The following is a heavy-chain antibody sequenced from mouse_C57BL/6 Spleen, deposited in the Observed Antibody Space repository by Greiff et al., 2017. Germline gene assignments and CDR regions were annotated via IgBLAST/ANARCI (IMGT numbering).Heavy chain of an antibody. CDR2: ISDGGSYT. Sequence: EVQLVESGGGLVKPGGSLKLSCAASGFTFSSYAMSWVRQTPEKRLEWVATISDGGSYTYYPDNVKGRFTISRDNAKNNLYLQMSHLKSEDTAMYYCARDRDSGDFDYWGQGTTLTVSS. V-gene: IGHV5-4*01. CDR3: ARDRDSGDFDY. J-gene: IGHJ2*01. CDR1: GFTFSSYA.